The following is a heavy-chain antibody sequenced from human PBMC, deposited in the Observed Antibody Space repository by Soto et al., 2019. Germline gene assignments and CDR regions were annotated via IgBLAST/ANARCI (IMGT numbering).Heavy chain of an antibody. V-gene: IGHV4-61*01. CDR1: AGSVSTCSYY. J-gene: IGHJ5*01. CDR2: IYYSGRT. D-gene: IGHD3-9*01. Sequence: SETLPHPWTVSAGSVSTCSYYWSCLRQPPGKGLEWIGYIYYSGRTNYNPSLKSRVTISVDTSKNQFSLKLSSVNAADTDVYYCAWTRYLDSEHPELFASRGQGTLVPGSS. CDR3: AWTRYLDSEHPELFAS.